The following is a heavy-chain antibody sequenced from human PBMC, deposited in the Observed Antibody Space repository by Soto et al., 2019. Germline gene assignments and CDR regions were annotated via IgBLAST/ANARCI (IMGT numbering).Heavy chain of an antibody. D-gene: IGHD3-22*01. V-gene: IGHV1-69*13. CDR3: AREILCDSSGYYRDDFDI. CDR2: IIPILATA. Sequence: GASVKVSCKASGGTFSSYAISWVRLAPGQGLEWMGGIIPILATAKYAQKFQGRVTITADESTSTAYMELSSLRSEDLAVYYCAREILCDSSGYYRDDFDIWGQGTMVTVSS. J-gene: IGHJ3*02. CDR1: GGTFSSYA.